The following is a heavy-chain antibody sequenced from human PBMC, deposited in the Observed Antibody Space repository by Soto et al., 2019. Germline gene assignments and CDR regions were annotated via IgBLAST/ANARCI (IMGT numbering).Heavy chain of an antibody. CDR3: ASHRPTAYGDFFDY. V-gene: IGHV5-51*01. D-gene: IGHD4-17*01. CDR1: AYSFTSYW. Sequence: PGEYLKISCKGSAYSFTSYWIGWVRQMPGKGLEWMGIIYPGDSDTRYSPSFQGQVTISADKSISTAYLQWSSLKASDTAMYYCASHRPTAYGDFFDYCGQGTLVTGSS. CDR2: IYPGDSDT. J-gene: IGHJ4*02.